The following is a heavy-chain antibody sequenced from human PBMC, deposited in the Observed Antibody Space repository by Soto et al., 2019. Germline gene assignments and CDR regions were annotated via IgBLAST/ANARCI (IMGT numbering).Heavy chain of an antibody. D-gene: IGHD2-21*02. CDR1: GGSFSGYY. Sequence: SSETLSLTCAVYGGSFSGYYWSWIRQPPGKGLEWIGEINHSGSTNYNPSLKSRVTISVDTSKNQFSLKLSSVTAADTAVYYCARRAGGDDWYFDYWGQGTLVTVSS. V-gene: IGHV4-34*01. CDR2: INHSGST. CDR3: ARRAGGDDWYFDY. J-gene: IGHJ4*02.